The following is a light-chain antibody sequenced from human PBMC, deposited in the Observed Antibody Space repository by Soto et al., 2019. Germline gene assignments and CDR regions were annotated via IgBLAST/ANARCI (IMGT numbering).Light chain of an antibody. CDR2: GAS. CDR1: QSINSF. J-gene: IGKJ1*01. Sequence: EIVLTQSPGTASLSPGEAATLSCRAIQSINSFLAWYQQRRGQAPRLLIYGASNRATGIPDRFSGSGSGTDFTLTISSLEPEDFALYYRQQRSNWPRTFGQGTKVDIK. CDR3: QQRSNWPRT. V-gene: IGKV3-11*01.